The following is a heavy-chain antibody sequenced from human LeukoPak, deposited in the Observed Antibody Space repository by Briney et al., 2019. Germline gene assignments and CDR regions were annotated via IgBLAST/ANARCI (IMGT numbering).Heavy chain of an antibody. V-gene: IGHV4-39*07. J-gene: IGHJ4*02. CDR2: IYYSGST. CDR1: GGSISSSSYY. CDR3: ARDENWNYYFDY. Sequence: SETLSLTYTVSGGSISSSSYYWGWIRQPPGKGLEWIGSIYYSGSTYYNPSLKSRVTISVDTSKNQFSLKLSSVTAADTAVYYCARDENWNYYFDYWGQGTLVTVSS. D-gene: IGHD1-7*01.